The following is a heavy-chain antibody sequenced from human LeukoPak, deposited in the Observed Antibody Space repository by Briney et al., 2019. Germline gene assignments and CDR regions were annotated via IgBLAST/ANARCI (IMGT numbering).Heavy chain of an antibody. CDR3: ARDQGDDYGGNSGFDY. D-gene: IGHD4-23*01. Sequence: PSETLSLTCTVSGGSISSSSYYWGWIRQPPGKGLEWIGSIYYSGSTYYNPSLKSRVTISVDTSKNQFSLKLSSVTAADTAVYYCARDQGDDYGGNSGFDYWGQGTLVTVPS. CDR1: GGSISSSSYY. CDR2: IYYSGST. V-gene: IGHV4-39*07. J-gene: IGHJ4*02.